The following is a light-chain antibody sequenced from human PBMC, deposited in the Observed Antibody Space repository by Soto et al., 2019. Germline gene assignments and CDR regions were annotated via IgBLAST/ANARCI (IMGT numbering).Light chain of an antibody. CDR3: QQYNNWPRT. CDR1: QSVSSN. V-gene: IGKV3-15*01. J-gene: IGKJ1*01. Sequence: EIVLTQSPGPLSLYPGERATLSCRASQSVSSNLAWYQQKPGQAPRLLIYGASTRATGIPARFSGSGSGTEFTLTISSLQSEDFAVYYCQQYNNWPRTFGQGTKVDIK. CDR2: GAS.